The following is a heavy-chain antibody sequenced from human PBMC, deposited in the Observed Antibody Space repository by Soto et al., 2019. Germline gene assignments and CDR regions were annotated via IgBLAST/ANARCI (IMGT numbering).Heavy chain of an antibody. CDR3: TSAVSATRASGLDV. Sequence: DVHLVASGGGLVQPGGSLRLSCAASGFIFSDHYMDWVRQAPGKGLEWLGRSKNKANSYPTDYAASVKGRFTVSRDDSKNSLYLQMNSLKTEDTAVYYCTSAVSATRASGLDVWGQGTTVTVSS. CDR2: SKNKANSYPT. V-gene: IGHV3-72*01. CDR1: GFIFSDHY. J-gene: IGHJ6*02. D-gene: IGHD2-15*01.